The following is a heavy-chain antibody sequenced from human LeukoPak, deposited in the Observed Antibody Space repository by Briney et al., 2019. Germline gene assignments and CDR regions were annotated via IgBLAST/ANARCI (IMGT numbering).Heavy chain of an antibody. CDR3: ARGYGDYLGY. D-gene: IGHD4-17*01. CDR2: MNPNSGNT. J-gene: IGHJ4*02. V-gene: IGHV1-8*03. Sequence: ASVTVSCKASGYTFTSYDINWVRQAPGQGLEWMGWMNPNSGNTGYAQKFQGRVTITRNTSISTAYMELSSLRSEDTAVYYCARGYGDYLGYWGQGTLVTVSS. CDR1: GYTFTSYD.